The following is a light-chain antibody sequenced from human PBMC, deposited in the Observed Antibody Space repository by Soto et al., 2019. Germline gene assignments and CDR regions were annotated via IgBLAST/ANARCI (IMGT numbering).Light chain of an antibody. V-gene: IGKV3-20*01. CDR2: CAS. CDR3: QQYGSSPPGT. J-gene: IGKJ1*01. CDR1: ESISSIY. Sequence: EIVLTQSPGTLSLSPGERATLSCRATESISSIYLAWYQQKPGQAPRLLIYCASSRAAGIPDRFSGSGSGTDFTLTIRRLEPEDLEVYYCQQYGSSPPGTFGQGTKVEIK.